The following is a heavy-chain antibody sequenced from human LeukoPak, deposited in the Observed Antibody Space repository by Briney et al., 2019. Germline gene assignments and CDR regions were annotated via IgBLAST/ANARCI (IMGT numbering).Heavy chain of an antibody. CDR2: INTSAST. V-gene: IGHV4-61*02. CDR1: GGSIGSGSYY. CDR3: ARDPPRGASDY. J-gene: IGHJ4*02. D-gene: IGHD1-26*01. Sequence: SETLSLRCTVPGGSIGSGSYYWSWIRQPAGKGLEWIGRINTSASTNYHPSLKSRVTISVDTSKTQFSLKLSAVTAADTAVYYCARDPPRGASDYWGQGTLVTVSS.